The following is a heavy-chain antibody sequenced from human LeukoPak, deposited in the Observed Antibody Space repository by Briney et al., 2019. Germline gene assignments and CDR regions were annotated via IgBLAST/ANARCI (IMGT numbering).Heavy chain of an antibody. CDR3: ARQYGSGSYYNYYFDY. J-gene: IGHJ4*02. CDR2: IYSGGST. Sequence: GGSLRLSCPASGFTVSSNYMSWVRQAPGKGLEWVSVIYSGGSTYYADSVKGRFTISRDNSKNTLYLQMNSLRAEDTAVYYCARQYGSGSYYNYYFDYWGQGTLVTVSS. V-gene: IGHV3-53*01. CDR1: GFTVSSNY. D-gene: IGHD3-10*01.